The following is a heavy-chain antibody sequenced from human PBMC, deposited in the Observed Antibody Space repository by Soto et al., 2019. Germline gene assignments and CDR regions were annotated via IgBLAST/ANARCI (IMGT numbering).Heavy chain of an antibody. CDR3: ASHLVMAGTRGFDH. CDR2: TRNSGGA. Sequence: QVQLQESGPGLVKPSGTLSLTCAVSSGSVFSSNWWSWVRLPPGKGLEWIGETRNSGGANYNPSLKSRLTITVDRSRNHIFLALSSVTAADTAVYYCASHLVMAGTRGFDHWGLGTLVTCSS. J-gene: IGHJ4*02. D-gene: IGHD6-19*01. CDR1: SGSVFSSNW. V-gene: IGHV4-4*02.